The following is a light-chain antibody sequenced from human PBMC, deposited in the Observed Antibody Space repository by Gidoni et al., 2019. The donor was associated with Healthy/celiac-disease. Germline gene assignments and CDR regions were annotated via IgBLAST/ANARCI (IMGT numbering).Light chain of an antibody. CDR1: QSVSSSY. Sequence: EIVLTQSQGPLSLSPGERATLSSRASQSVSSSYLAWYQQKPGQAPRLLIYGASSRATGIPDRFSGSGSGTDFTLTISRLEPEDFAVYYCQQYGSSQWTFGQGTKVEIK. CDR3: QQYGSSQWT. CDR2: GAS. J-gene: IGKJ1*01. V-gene: IGKV3-20*01.